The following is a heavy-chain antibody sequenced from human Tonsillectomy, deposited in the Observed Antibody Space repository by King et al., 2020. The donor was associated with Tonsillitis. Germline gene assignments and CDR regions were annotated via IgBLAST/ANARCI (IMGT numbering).Heavy chain of an antibody. CDR3: ARHLCSGGSCYFDY. J-gene: IGHJ4*02. CDR1: GGSISSSTYY. D-gene: IGHD2-15*01. CDR2: IYYSGST. Sequence: QLQESGPGLVKPSETLSLTCTVSGGSISSSTYYWGWIRQPPGKGLEWIGSIYYSGSTNYNPSLKSRVTISVDTSKNQFSLKVSSVTAADTAVYYCARHLCSGGSCYFDYWGQGTLVTVSS. V-gene: IGHV4-39*07.